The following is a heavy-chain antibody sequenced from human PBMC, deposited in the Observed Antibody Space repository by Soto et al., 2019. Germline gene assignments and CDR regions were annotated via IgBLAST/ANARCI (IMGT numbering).Heavy chain of an antibody. CDR3: ALLTVVPAAIHCFDY. V-gene: IGHV2-5*02. D-gene: IGHD2-2*02. CDR1: GFSLSTSGVG. J-gene: IGHJ4*02. Sequence: SGPTLVNPTQTLTLTCTFSGFSLSTSGVGVGWIRQPPGKALEWLALIYWDDDKRYSPSLKSRLTITKDTSKNQVVLTMTNMDPLDTATFYCALLTVVPAAIHCFDYWGQGTLVTVS. CDR2: IYWDDDK.